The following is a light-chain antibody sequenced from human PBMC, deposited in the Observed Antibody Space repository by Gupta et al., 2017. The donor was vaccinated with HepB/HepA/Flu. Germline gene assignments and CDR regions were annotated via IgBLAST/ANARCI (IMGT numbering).Light chain of an antibody. Sequence: DFLMTQSPSSLSASVGDRVTITCRASQNISRYLHWYQQRPGKAPKLLIFSASNLHSGVPSRFSGSGSGTDFSLTISSLEVEDFTTYYCQQGFTTPFTFGRGTKVEI. CDR3: QQGFTTPFT. V-gene: IGKV1-39*01. J-gene: IGKJ4*01. CDR2: SAS. CDR1: QNISRY.